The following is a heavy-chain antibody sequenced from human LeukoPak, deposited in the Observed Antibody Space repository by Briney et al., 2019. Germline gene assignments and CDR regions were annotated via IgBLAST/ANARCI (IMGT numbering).Heavy chain of an antibody. V-gene: IGHV3-30*04. J-gene: IGHJ5*02. D-gene: IGHD6-19*01. CDR3: ARGLSSGWVRNWFEP. CDR1: GFTFSSYA. Sequence: GGSLRLSCAASGFTFSSYAMHWVRQAPGKGLEWVAVISYDGSNKYYADSVKGRFTISRDNSKNTLYLQMNSLRAEDTAVYYCARGLSSGWVRNWFEPWGQGTLVTVSS. CDR2: ISYDGSNK.